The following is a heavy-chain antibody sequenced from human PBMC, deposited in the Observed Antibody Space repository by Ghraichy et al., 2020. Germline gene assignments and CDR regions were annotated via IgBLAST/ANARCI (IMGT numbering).Heavy chain of an antibody. CDR2: IKRDGSEK. CDR3: ARDHKSMGGLI. V-gene: IGHV3-7*01. Sequence: GGSLRLSSAASGFTFSSYWMSWVRQAPGKGLEWVANIKRDGSEKYYVDSVKGRFTVSKDNAKNSLYLQMNSLKAEDTAVYYCARDHKSMGGLIWGQGTMVTVSS. D-gene: IGHD2/OR15-2a*01. CDR1: GFTFSSYW. J-gene: IGHJ3*02.